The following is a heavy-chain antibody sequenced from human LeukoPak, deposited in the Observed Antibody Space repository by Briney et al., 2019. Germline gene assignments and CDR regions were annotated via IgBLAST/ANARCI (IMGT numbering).Heavy chain of an antibody. CDR3: ARNSSSWYYFDY. J-gene: IGHJ4*02. CDR2: ISSSSSYI. Sequence: GGSLRLFCAASGFTFSSYSMNWVRQAPGKGLEWVSSISSSSSYIYYADSVKGRFTISRDNAKNSLYLQMNSLRAEDTAVYYCARNSSSWYYFDYWGQGTLVTVSS. CDR1: GFTFSSYS. D-gene: IGHD6-13*01. V-gene: IGHV3-21*01.